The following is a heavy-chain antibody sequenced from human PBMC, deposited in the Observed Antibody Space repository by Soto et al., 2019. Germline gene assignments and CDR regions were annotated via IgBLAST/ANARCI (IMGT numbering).Heavy chain of an antibody. V-gene: IGHV1-69*01. CDR1: GGTFSSYA. Sequence: QVQLVQSGAEVKKPGSSVKVSCKASGGTFSSYAISWVRQAPGQGLEWMGGIIPIFGTANYAQKFQGIVTITADESKSTAYMELSSLRSEETAVYYCARVTKRPVAKLWFGEGAFDIWGQGTMVTVSS. J-gene: IGHJ3*02. CDR3: ARVTKRPVAKLWFGEGAFDI. CDR2: IIPIFGTA. D-gene: IGHD3-10*01.